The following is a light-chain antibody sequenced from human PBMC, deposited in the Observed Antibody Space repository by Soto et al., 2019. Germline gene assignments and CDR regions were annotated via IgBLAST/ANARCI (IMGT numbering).Light chain of an antibody. CDR1: QSVSSSY. Sequence: IGWTQYQGTLSLSPGERATLSCRASQSVSSSYLAWYQQKPGQAPRLLIYGASSRATGIPDRFSGSGSGTDFTLTITRLEPEDFAVYYCQQYGGSPITFGLGTRLEIK. V-gene: IGKV3-20*01. CDR2: GAS. J-gene: IGKJ5*01. CDR3: QQYGGSPIT.